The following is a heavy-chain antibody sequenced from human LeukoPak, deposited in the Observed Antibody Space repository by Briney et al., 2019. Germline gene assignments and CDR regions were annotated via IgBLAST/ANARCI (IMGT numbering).Heavy chain of an antibody. CDR1: GGSISSGSYY. D-gene: IGHD3-3*01. CDR2: IYTSGST. Sequence: SETLSLTCTVSGGSISSGSYYWSWIRQPAGKGLEWIGRIYTSGSTNYNPSLKSRVTISVDTSKNQFSLKLSSVTAADTAVYYCARARYEFWSGYRYYFDYWGQGTLVTVSS. CDR3: ARARYEFWSGYRYYFDY. J-gene: IGHJ4*02. V-gene: IGHV4-61*02.